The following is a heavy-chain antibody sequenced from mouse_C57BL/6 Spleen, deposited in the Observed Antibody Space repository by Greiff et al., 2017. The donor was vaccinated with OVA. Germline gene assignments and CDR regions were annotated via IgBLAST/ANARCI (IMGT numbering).Heavy chain of an antibody. CDR3: ARRATVGYFDV. Sequence: QVQLQQSGAELVRPGASVKLSCKASGYTFTDYYISWVKQRPGQGLEWIARIYPGSGNTYYNEKFKGKATLTAEKSSSTAYMQLSSLTSEDSAVYCGARRATVGYFDVWGTGTTVTVSS. CDR2: IYPGSGNT. V-gene: IGHV1-76*01. J-gene: IGHJ1*03. CDR1: GYTFTDYY. D-gene: IGHD1-1*01.